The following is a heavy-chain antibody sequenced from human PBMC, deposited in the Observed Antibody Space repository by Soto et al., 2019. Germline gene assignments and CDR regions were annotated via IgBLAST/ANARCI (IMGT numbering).Heavy chain of an antibody. CDR2: ISYDGSNK. CDR3: ARGYCTNGVCYRGAFDI. Sequence: QVQLVESGGGVVQPGRSLRLSCAASGFTFSSYAMHWVRQAPGKGLEWVAVISYDGSNKYYADAVKGRFTISRDNSKNTLYLEMNSLRAEDTAVYYCARGYCTNGVCYRGAFDIWGQGTMVTVSS. V-gene: IGHV3-30-3*01. D-gene: IGHD2-8*01. J-gene: IGHJ3*02. CDR1: GFTFSSYA.